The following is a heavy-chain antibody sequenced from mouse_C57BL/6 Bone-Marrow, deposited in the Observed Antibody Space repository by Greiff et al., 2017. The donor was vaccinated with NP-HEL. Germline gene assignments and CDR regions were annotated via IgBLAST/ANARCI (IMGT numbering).Heavy chain of an antibody. CDR2: IRNKANNHAT. J-gene: IGHJ2*01. CDR3: RIYDGYYVDY. CDR1: GFTFSDAW. D-gene: IGHD2-3*01. V-gene: IGHV6-6*01. Sequence: EVHLVESGGGLVQPGGSMKLSCAASGFTFSDAWMDWVRQPPEKGLAWVAEIRNKANNHATYYAESVKGMFTISRDESKSSVYLQMNSLRAEDTGIYYCRIYDGYYVDYWGQGTTLTVSS.